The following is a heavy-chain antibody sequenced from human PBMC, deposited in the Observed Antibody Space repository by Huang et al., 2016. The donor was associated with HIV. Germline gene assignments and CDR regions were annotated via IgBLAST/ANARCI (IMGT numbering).Heavy chain of an antibody. D-gene: IGHD3-10*01. V-gene: IGHV4-34*02. J-gene: IGHJ5*02. CDR3: ARDATKNPRGWFDP. CDR2: INHLGSP. CDR1: GGSLSGYY. Sequence: QVHLQQWGAGLLKSAETLSLTCAVYGGSLSGYYWSWLRQTPGKGMELIGEINHLGSPNYNPSLNSRVSISIDGSKKQFSLKLRSISDTDTAVYFCARDATKNPRGWFDPWGQGTLVTVSS.